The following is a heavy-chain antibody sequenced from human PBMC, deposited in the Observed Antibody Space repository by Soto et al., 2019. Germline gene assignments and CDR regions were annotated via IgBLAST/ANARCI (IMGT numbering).Heavy chain of an antibody. CDR1: GGTFSSYA. J-gene: IGHJ4*02. V-gene: IGHV1-69*06. CDR2: IIPIFGTA. Sequence: SVKVSCKASGGTFSSYAISWVRQAPGQGLEWMGGIIPIFGTANYAQKFQGRVTITADKSTSTAYMELSSLRSEDTAVYYCAGANADYVYYFDYWGKGTLVTVSS. CDR3: AGANADYVYYFDY. D-gene: IGHD4-17*01.